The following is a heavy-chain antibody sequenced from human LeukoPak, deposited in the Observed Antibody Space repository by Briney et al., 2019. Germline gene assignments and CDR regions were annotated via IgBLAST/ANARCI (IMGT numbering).Heavy chain of an antibody. D-gene: IGHD6-13*01. Sequence: SETLSLTCTVSGGSISSYYWSWIRQPAGKGLEWIGRIYTSGSTNYNPSLKSRVTMSVDTSKNQFSLKLSSVTAADTAVYYCARGPFYTSSWYYGDYYYGMDVWGQGTTVTVSS. V-gene: IGHV4-4*07. CDR3: ARGPFYTSSWYYGDYYYGMDV. CDR1: GGSISSYY. J-gene: IGHJ6*02. CDR2: IYTSGST.